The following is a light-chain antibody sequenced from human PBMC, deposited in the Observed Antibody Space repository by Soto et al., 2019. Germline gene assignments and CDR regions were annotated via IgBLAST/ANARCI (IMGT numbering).Light chain of an antibody. Sequence: AIQLTQSPSSLSASVGDRVTITCRASQDIAIYLAWYQQKPGEAPKLLIYAASTLYGGVPSRFSGSGSGTIFTLTISSLQPEDFGTYYCLQDFNYPWSFGQGTKVDIK. CDR3: LQDFNYPWS. CDR1: QDIAIY. CDR2: AAS. V-gene: IGKV1-6*01. J-gene: IGKJ1*01.